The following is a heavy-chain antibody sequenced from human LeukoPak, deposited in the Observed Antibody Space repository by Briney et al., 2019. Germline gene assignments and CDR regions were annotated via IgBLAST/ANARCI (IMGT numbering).Heavy chain of an antibody. CDR3: ARGPVGPCGGDCLGAFDI. V-gene: IGHV4-34*01. CDR1: GGSFSGYY. D-gene: IGHD2-21*02. Sequence: SETLSLTCAVYGGSFSGYYWSWIRQPPGKGLEWIGEINHSGSTNYNPSLKSRVTISVDTSKNQFSLKLSSVTAADTAVYYCARGPVGPCGGDCLGAFDIWGQGTMVTVSS. CDR2: INHSGST. J-gene: IGHJ3*02.